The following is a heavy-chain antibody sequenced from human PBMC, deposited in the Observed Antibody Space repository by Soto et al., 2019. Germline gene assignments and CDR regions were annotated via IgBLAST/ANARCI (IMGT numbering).Heavy chain of an antibody. CDR3: ARQAPYSRYGMDV. CDR2: IYPGDSDT. J-gene: IGHJ6*02. V-gene: IGHV5-51*01. D-gene: IGHD6-13*01. Sequence: GESLKISCKGSGYSFTSYWIGWVRQMPGKGLEWMGIIYPGDSDTRYSPSSQGQVTISADKSISTAYLQWSSLKASDTAMYYCARQAPYSRYGMDVWGQGTTVTVSS. CDR1: GYSFTSYW.